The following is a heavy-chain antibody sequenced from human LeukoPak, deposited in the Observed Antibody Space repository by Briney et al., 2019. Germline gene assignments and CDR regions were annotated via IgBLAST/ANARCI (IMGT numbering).Heavy chain of an antibody. CDR3: AKAQGYCGGGSCYHWFDP. J-gene: IGHJ5*02. D-gene: IGHD2-15*01. V-gene: IGHV3-43*02. CDR2: ISGDGDYT. CDR1: GFTFDDHA. Sequence: PGGSPRLSCVASGFTFDDHAMHWVRQVPGKGLEWVSLISGDGDYTYYADSVKGRFTISRDNSKNSLHLQMNSLRSEDTALYYCAKAQGYCGGGSCYHWFDPWGQGTLVTVSS.